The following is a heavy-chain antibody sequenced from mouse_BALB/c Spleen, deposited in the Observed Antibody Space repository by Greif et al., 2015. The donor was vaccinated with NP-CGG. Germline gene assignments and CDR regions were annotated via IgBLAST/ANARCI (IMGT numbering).Heavy chain of an antibody. J-gene: IGHJ4*01. V-gene: IGHV2-4-1*01. Sequence: VKLVESGPGLVQPSQSLSITCTVSGFSLTSYGVHWVRQSPGKGLEWLGVIWSGGSTDYNAAFISRLSISKDNSKSQVFFKMNSLQADDTAIYYCARVPSDYGSSPYYYAMDYWGQGTSVTVSS. CDR2: IWSGGST. CDR1: GFSLTSYG. D-gene: IGHD1-1*01. CDR3: ARVPSDYGSSPYYYAMDY.